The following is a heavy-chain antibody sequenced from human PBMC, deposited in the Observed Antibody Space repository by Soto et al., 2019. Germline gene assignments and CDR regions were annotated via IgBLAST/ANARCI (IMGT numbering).Heavy chain of an antibody. CDR1: GFTFSSYA. CDR2: ISGSADTT. CDR3: AKDHREEGRLTMFGAITTGVGLYFFDY. J-gene: IGHJ4*01. Sequence: EVQLLEYGGGLVQPGGSLRLSCKASGFTFSSYAMSWVRQAPGKGLEWVSVISGSADTTYYAETVKGRFTISRDNSNNTPYLQMNSLRCEDTALYYCAKDHREEGRLTMFGAITTGVGLYFFDYWGHVTLVTVSS. D-gene: IGHD3-3*01. V-gene: IGHV3-23*01.